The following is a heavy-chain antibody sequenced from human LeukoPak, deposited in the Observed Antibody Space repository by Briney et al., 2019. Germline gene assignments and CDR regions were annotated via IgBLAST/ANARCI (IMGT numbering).Heavy chain of an antibody. CDR3: ARRRDAFDI. Sequence: SETLSLTCTVSGGSISSYYWSWLRQPPGKGLEWIGYIYYSGGTNYNPSLKSRVTISVDTSKNQFSLKLSSVTAADTAVYYCARRRDAFDIWGQGTMVTVSS. V-gene: IGHV4-59*08. J-gene: IGHJ3*02. CDR1: GGSISSYY. CDR2: IYYSGGT.